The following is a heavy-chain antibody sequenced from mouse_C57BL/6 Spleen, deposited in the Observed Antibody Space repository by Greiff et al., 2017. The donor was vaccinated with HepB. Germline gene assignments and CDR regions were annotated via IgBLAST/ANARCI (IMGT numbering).Heavy chain of an antibody. J-gene: IGHJ3*01. CDR3: ARDGYFFAY. CDR2: IYPGDGDT. D-gene: IGHD2-3*01. CDR1: GYAFSSSW. V-gene: IGHV1-82*01. Sequence: VQGVESGPELVKPGASVKISCKASGYAFSSSWMNWVKQRPGKGLEWIGRIYPGDGDTNYNGKFKGKATLTADKSSSTAYMQLSSLTSEDSAVYFCARDGYFFAYWGQGTLVTVSA.